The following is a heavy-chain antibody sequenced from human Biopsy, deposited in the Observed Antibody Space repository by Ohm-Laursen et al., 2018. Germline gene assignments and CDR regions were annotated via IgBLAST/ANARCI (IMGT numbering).Heavy chain of an antibody. CDR2: ISNSGNT. CDR3: ARRGSGGRSFDY. J-gene: IGHJ4*02. V-gene: IGHV4-59*08. Sequence: GTLSLTCTVSGDSINSYYWSWIRQAPGKGLEWIGFISNSGNTNYNPSLKSRVTISADTSKSQFSLKLGSVTVADTAVFYCARRGSGGRSFDYWGQGSLVTVSS. CDR1: GDSINSYY. D-gene: IGHD2-15*01.